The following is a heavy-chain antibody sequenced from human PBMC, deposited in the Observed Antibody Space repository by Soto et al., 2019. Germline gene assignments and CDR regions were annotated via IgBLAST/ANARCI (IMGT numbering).Heavy chain of an antibody. V-gene: IGHV1-3*01. CDR2: INAGNRNT. CDR1: RYTFTSYA. D-gene: IGHD5-18*01. J-gene: IGHJ4*02. Sequence: GATVKGSCKASRYTFTSYAIHWGRQSPGQRLEWMGWINAGNRNTKYPQKLQGRVTITRDTSASTAYMELSSLRSEDTAVYYCASTYSYGLRGYDYWGQGPLVTVSS. CDR3: ASTYSYGLRGYDY.